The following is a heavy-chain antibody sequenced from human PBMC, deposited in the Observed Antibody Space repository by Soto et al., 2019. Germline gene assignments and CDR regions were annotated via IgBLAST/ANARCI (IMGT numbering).Heavy chain of an antibody. J-gene: IGHJ6*02. D-gene: IGHD2-8*01. V-gene: IGHV1-69*01. CDR1: GGTFSSYA. CDR3: ARREWPPYYYYYGMDV. Sequence: QVQLVQSGAEVKKPGSSVKVSCKASGGTFSSYAISWVRQAPGQGLEWMGGIIPIFGTANYAQKFQGRVTITADESTSTVYMELSSLRSEDTAVYYCARREWPPYYYYYGMDVWGQGTTVTVSS. CDR2: IIPIFGTA.